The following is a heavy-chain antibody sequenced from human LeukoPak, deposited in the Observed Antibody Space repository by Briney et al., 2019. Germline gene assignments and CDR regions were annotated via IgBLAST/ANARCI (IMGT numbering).Heavy chain of an antibody. J-gene: IGHJ4*02. D-gene: IGHD6-13*01. CDR1: GGSVTSYY. CDR2: IYYSGGT. CDR3: ATTGATSPSSASWFNIEY. Sequence: KTSETLSLTCTVSGGSVTSYYCNWVRQPPGRGLERIGYIYYSGGTNYNPSLESRVTISLDTAKNQFSLKLRSVTAEDTAVYYCATTGATSPSSASWFNIEYWGQGTLVPVSS. V-gene: IGHV4-59*08.